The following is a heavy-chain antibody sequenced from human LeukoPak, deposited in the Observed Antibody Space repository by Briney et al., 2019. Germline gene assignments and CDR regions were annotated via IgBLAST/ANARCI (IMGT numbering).Heavy chain of an antibody. CDR3: ARSDYYDSSGYDREPTSPFDY. V-gene: IGHV1-46*01. D-gene: IGHD3-22*01. CDR1: RYTFTSYY. Sequence: ASVKVSCKASRYTFTSYYMHWVRQAPGQGLEWMGIINPSGGSTSYAQKFQGRVTMTRDMSTSTVYMELSSLRSEDTAVYYCARSDYYDSSGYDREPTSPFDYWGQGTLVTVSS. CDR2: INPSGGST. J-gene: IGHJ4*02.